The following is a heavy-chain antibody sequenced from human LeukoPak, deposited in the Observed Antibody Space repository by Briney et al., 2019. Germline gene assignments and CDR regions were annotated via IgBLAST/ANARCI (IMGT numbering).Heavy chain of an antibody. D-gene: IGHD2-2*01. V-gene: IGHV3-23*01. Sequence: GGSLRLSCAASGFTFSSHAMTWVRQAPGQGLECVSGISGTGNNIYYANSVKGRFIISRDNSKNTLYLQMNSLRAEDTAVYYCAKELLYCRVTNCYGGGGFWGQGTRVTASS. CDR3: AKELLYCRVTNCYGGGGF. CDR1: GFTFSSHA. J-gene: IGHJ4*02. CDR2: ISGTGNNI.